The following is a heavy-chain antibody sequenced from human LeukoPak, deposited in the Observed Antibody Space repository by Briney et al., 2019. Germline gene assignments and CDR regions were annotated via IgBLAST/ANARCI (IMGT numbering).Heavy chain of an antibody. Sequence: PSETLSLTCTVSGGSISSYYWSWIRQPPGKGLEWIGYIYYSGSTNYNPSLKSRVTISVDTSKDQFSLKLSSVTAADMAVYYCARLSSGSSSWYDIDYWGQGTLVTVSS. D-gene: IGHD6-13*01. V-gene: IGHV4-59*08. CDR3: ARLSSGSSSWYDIDY. CDR2: IYYSGST. CDR1: GGSISSYY. J-gene: IGHJ4*02.